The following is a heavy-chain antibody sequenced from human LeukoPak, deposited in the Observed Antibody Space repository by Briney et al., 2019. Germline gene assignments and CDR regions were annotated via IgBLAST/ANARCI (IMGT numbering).Heavy chain of an antibody. CDR3: ARVKDSGGVDY. V-gene: IGHV4-59*12. CDR1: GGSISSYY. D-gene: IGHD3-16*01. CDR2: IYYSGST. Sequence: SETLSLTCTVSGGSISSYYWSWIRQPPGKGLEWIGYIYYSGSTNYNPSLKSRVTISVDTSKNQFSLKLSSVTAADTAVYYCARVKDSGGVDYWGQGTLVTVSS. J-gene: IGHJ4*02.